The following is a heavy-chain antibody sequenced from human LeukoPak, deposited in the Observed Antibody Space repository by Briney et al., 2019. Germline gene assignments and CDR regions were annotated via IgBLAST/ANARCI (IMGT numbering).Heavy chain of an antibody. CDR1: GGSINSGSFY. CDR3: AREGWQWLVRAFDY. Sequence: SETLSLTCTVSGGSINSGSFYWGWIRQPPGKGLDWIGSISYSGSTYYTPSLESRLTISLDTSKNQFSLKLSSVTAADTAVYYCAREGWQWLVRAFDYWGQGTLVTVSS. D-gene: IGHD6-19*01. V-gene: IGHV4-39*07. J-gene: IGHJ4*02. CDR2: ISYSGST.